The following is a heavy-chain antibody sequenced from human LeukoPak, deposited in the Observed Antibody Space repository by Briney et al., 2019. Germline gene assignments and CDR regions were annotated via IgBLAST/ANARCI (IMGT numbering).Heavy chain of an antibody. J-gene: IGHJ4*02. V-gene: IGHV3-53*05. CDR2: IYSGGST. D-gene: IGHD3-3*01. CDR3: AKDLTIFGVVIPNSPFDY. CDR1: GFTVSSNY. Sequence: PGGSLRLSCAASGFTVSSNYMSWVRQAPGKGLEWVSVIYSGGSTYYADSVKGRFTISRDNSKNTLYLQMNSLRAEDTALYYCAKDLTIFGVVIPNSPFDYWGQGTLVTVSS.